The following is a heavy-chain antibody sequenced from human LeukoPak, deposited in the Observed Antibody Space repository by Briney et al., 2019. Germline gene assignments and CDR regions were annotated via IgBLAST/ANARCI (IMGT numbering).Heavy chain of an antibody. Sequence: SETLSLTCSVSGASTTSYYWNWIRQAPGKGLEWIGYIYSDGTTSYSPSLRSRVTISTDTSRNQFSLKLSSVTAADAAVYYCARDTRSYDTSGYYYFDYWGQGALVTVSS. CDR3: ARDTRSYDTSGYYYFDY. CDR2: IYSDGTT. D-gene: IGHD3-22*01. CDR1: GASTTSYY. V-gene: IGHV4-59*01. J-gene: IGHJ4*02.